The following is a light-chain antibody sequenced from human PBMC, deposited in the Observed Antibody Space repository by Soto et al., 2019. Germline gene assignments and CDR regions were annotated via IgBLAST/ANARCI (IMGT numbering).Light chain of an antibody. Sequence: QSALTQPASVSVSPGQSITISCAGTGSDVGAYNLVSWYQQHPGKAPKIIICEVNTRPSGISIRFSGSKSGDTASLTISGLHAEDEADYFCCSSAGTGAYVFGTGTKLTVL. CDR1: GSDVGAYNL. CDR2: EVN. CDR3: CSSAGTGAYV. V-gene: IGLV2-23*02. J-gene: IGLJ1*01.